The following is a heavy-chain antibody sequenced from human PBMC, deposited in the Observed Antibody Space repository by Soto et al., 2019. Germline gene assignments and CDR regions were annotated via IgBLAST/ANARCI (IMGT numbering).Heavy chain of an antibody. Sequence: PGGSLRLSCAASGFTFSSYWMSWVRQAPGKGLEWVANIKRDGSEKYYVDSVKGRFTISRDNAKNSLYLQMNSLRDEDTAMYYCARKAGTTGHDYWGQGALVTVSS. D-gene: IGHD1-7*01. CDR1: GFTFSSYW. V-gene: IGHV3-7*01. CDR2: IKRDGSEK. CDR3: ARKAGTTGHDY. J-gene: IGHJ4*02.